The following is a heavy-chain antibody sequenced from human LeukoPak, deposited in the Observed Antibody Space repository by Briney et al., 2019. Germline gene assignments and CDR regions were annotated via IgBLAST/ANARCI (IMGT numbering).Heavy chain of an antibody. CDR1: GDSISSRTYY. Sequence: SETLSLTCSVSGDSISSRTYYWTWIRQHPEKGLEWIGYIWNSGSTNYNPALKSRVTISVDTSKNQFSLKLTSMTAADTACFYVAKEAPPPFPNWFAPWARESWSSSPQ. J-gene: IGHJ5*02. CDR2: IWNSGST. CDR3: AKEAPPPFPNWFAP. V-gene: IGHV4-31*03.